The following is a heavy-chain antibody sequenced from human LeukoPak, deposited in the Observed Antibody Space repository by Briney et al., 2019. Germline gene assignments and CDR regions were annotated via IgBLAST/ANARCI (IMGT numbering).Heavy chain of an antibody. CDR1: GGSVSSGSYY. CDR2: IYYSGST. D-gene: IGHD5-12*01. J-gene: IGHJ4*02. Sequence: SETLSLTCTVSGGSVSSGSYYWSWIRQPPGKGLEWIGYIYYSGSTNYNPSLKSRVTISVDTSRNQFSLKLSSVTAADTAVYYCARGDGGYPHWGQGTLVTVSS. CDR3: ARGDGGYPH. V-gene: IGHV4-61*01.